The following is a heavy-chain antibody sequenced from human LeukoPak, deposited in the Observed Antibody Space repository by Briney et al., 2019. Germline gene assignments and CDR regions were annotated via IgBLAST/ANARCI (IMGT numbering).Heavy chain of an antibody. J-gene: IGHJ4*02. Sequence: SETLSLTCTVSGGSISSGSYYWGWIRQPPGKGLEWIGSIYYSGSTYYNPSLKSRVTISVDTSKTQFSLKLSSVTAADTAVYYCARQRMMTYYYDSSGYYYAFDYWDQGTLVTVSS. D-gene: IGHD3-22*01. CDR3: ARQRMMTYYYDSSGYYYAFDY. V-gene: IGHV4-39*01. CDR1: GGSISSGSYY. CDR2: IYYSGST.